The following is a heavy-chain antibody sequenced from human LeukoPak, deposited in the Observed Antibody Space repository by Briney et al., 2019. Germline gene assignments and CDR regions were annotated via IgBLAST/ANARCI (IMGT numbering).Heavy chain of an antibody. V-gene: IGHV3-30*03. CDR2: ISYDGSNE. CDR3: ARGGAYVTTGLFDP. Sequence: PGGSLRLSCAASGFTFSSYGMHWVRQAPGKGLEWVAVISYDGSNEYYADSVKGRFTISRDNSKNTLYLQMNSLRAEDTAVYYCARGGAYVTTGLFDPWGQGTLVTVSS. D-gene: IGHD4-17*01. CDR1: GFTFSSYG. J-gene: IGHJ5*02.